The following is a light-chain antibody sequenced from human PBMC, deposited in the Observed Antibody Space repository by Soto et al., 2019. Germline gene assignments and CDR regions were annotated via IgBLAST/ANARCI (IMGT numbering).Light chain of an antibody. CDR1: SSDVGGYNY. CDR2: DVS. V-gene: IGLV2-11*01. J-gene: IGLJ1*01. CDR3: CSYAGSYTFYV. Sequence: LTQPRSVSGSPGQSVTISCTGTSSDVGGYNYVSWYQQHPGKAPKLMIYDVSKRPSGVPDRFSGSKSGNTASLTISGLQAEDEADYYCCSYAGSYTFYVFGTGTKVTVL.